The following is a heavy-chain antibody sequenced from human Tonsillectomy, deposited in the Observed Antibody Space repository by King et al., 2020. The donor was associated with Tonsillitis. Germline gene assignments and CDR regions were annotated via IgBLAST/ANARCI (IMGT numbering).Heavy chain of an antibody. CDR2: IWYDGSNK. CDR3: ARDSEASQDSFGDPPGPGYYYYYGMDV. V-gene: IGHV3-33*01. J-gene: IGHJ6*02. CDR1: GFTFSSYG. D-gene: IGHD3-10*01. Sequence: VQLVESGGGVVQPGRSLRLSCAASGFTFSSYGMHWVRQAPGKGLEWVAVIWYDGSNKYYADSVKGRFTISRDNYKNTLYLQMNSLRAEDTAVYYCARDSEASQDSFGDPPGPGYYYYYGMDVWGQGTTVTVSS.